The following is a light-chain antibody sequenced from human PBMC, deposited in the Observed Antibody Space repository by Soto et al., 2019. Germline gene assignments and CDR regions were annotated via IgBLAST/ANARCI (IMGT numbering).Light chain of an antibody. CDR1: QSVSSNY. V-gene: IGKV3-20*01. Sequence: EIVLTQTPGSLSLSPGERATLSCRASQSVSSNYFAWYQQKPGQAPKLLIYGASRRATDIPDRVSGSGSGTEFTLTINRLEPEDFSVYYCQQYGTSRAFGQGTTVEIK. CDR2: GAS. J-gene: IGKJ1*01. CDR3: QQYGTSRA.